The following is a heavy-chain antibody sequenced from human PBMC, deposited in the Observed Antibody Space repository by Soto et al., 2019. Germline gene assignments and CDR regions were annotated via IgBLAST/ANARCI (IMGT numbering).Heavy chain of an antibody. Sequence: SETLSLTCAVYGGSFSGYYWSWIRQPPGKGLEWIGEINHSGSTNYNPSLKSRVTISVDTSKNQFSLKLSSVTAADTAVYYCARVPATYGSGSGIPYYFDYWGQGTLVTVSS. CDR2: INHSGST. V-gene: IGHV4-34*01. CDR1: GGSFSGYY. D-gene: IGHD3-10*01. J-gene: IGHJ4*02. CDR3: ARVPATYGSGSGIPYYFDY.